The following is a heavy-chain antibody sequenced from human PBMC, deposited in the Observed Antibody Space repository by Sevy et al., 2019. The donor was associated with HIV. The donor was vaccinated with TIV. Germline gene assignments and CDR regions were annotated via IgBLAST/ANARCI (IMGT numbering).Heavy chain of an antibody. J-gene: IGHJ4*02. CDR2: INNSSRFI. Sequence: GGSLRPSCAASGFTFSDYYMSWIRQAPGKGPEWVSYINNSSRFINYVDSVKGRFTISRDNAKNSLYLQMNSLRAGDTAVYYCARGKVLFDYWGQGTLVTVSS. CDR3: ARGKVLFDY. CDR1: GFTFSDYY. V-gene: IGHV3-11*06.